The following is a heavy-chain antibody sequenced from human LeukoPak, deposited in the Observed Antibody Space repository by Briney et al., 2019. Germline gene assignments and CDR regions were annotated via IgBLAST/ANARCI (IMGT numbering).Heavy chain of an antibody. D-gene: IGHD2-2*02. Sequence: GGSLRLSCAASEFTLSSYFMHWVRQAPGKGLVWVSRINIDGRNTISADSVEGRFTISRDNAKNTLYLQMNSLRVEDTAVYYCAKDIRGAYYYYGMDVWGQGTTVTVSS. CDR1: EFTLSSYF. CDR3: AKDIRGAYYYYGMDV. V-gene: IGHV3-74*01. J-gene: IGHJ6*02. CDR2: INIDGRNT.